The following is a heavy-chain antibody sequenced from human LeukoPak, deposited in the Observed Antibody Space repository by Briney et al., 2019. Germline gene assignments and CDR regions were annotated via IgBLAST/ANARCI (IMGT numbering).Heavy chain of an antibody. D-gene: IGHD3-16*01. Sequence: TGGSLRFSCAASRFTFSGYYMHWVRQAPGKGLVWVSHINADGTVTDYADSVKGRFTISRDNAKNTLYLQMNNLRTDDTAVYYCGRGGPPYAVDHCGQGTLVTVSS. J-gene: IGHJ4*02. V-gene: IGHV3-74*01. CDR1: RFTFSGYY. CDR2: INADGTVT. CDR3: GRGGPPYAVDH.